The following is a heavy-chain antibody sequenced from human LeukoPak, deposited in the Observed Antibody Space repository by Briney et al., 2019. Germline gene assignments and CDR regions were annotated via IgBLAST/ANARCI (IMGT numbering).Heavy chain of an antibody. CDR1: GFTFSSYA. CDR2: ISYDGSNK. J-gene: IGHJ4*02. CDR3: ASLTTAHDFDY. Sequence: PGGSLRLSCAASGFTFSSYAMHWVRQAPGKGLEWVAVISYDGSNKYYADSVKGRFTISRDNSKNTLYLQMNSLRAEDTTVYYCASLTTAHDFDYWGQGTLVTVSS. V-gene: IGHV3-30-3*01. D-gene: IGHD1-1*01.